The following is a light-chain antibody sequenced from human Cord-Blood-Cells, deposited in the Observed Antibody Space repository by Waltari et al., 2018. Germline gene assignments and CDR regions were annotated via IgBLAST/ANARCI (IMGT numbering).Light chain of an antibody. Sequence: EIVMPQSPATLSVSPGERPTILVMASQSVSSDLAWYQHKPGQAPRRLIYGATTRATGSPARFSGSGSGTEFTLTISSLQSEDFAVYYCQQYNNLPPWTFGQGTKVEIK. J-gene: IGKJ1*01. CDR1: QSVSSD. CDR3: QQYNNLPPWT. CDR2: GAT. V-gene: IGKV3-15*01.